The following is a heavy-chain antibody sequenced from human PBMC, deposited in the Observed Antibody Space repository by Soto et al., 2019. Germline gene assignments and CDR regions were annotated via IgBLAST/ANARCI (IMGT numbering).Heavy chain of an antibody. CDR2: ISGSSSYI. Sequence: GGSLRLSCAASGFTFSSYPINWVRQAPGKGLEWVSSISGSSSYIYYADSVKGRFTISRDNAKNSLSLQMNSLRAEDTAVYYCAREITYTNFDYWGKGTLVTVSS. D-gene: IGHD1-20*01. CDR1: GFTFSSYP. V-gene: IGHV3-21*01. J-gene: IGHJ4*02. CDR3: AREITYTNFDY.